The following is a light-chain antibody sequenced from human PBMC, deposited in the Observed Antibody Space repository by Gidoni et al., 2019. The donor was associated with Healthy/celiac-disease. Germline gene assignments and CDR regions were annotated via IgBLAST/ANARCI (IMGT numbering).Light chain of an antibody. V-gene: IGKV1-27*01. CDR2: AAS. Sequence: DIQMTQSPSSLSASVGDRVTITCRESQGTSNYLAWYQQKPGKVPKLLIYAASTLQSGVPSRFSGSGSGTDFTLTISSLQPEDVATYYCQKYNSAPWTFGQGTKVEIK. CDR1: QGTSNY. J-gene: IGKJ1*01. CDR3: QKYNSAPWT.